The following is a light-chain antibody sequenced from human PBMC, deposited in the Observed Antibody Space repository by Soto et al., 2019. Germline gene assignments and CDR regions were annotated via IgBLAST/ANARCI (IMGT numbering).Light chain of an antibody. CDR2: KAS. J-gene: IGKJ1*01. Sequence: DIQMTQSPSTLSASVGDRVTITCRASESINNWLAWYQQKPGKAPKVLIYKASSLESGVPSRFSGSGSGTEFTLTISSLQPDDFATYYCQHYNIYSWTFGQGTKVDIK. CDR3: QHYNIYSWT. CDR1: ESINNW. V-gene: IGKV1-5*03.